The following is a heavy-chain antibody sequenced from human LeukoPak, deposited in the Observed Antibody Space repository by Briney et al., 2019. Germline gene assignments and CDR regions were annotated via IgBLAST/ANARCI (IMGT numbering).Heavy chain of an antibody. J-gene: IGHJ3*02. V-gene: IGHV3-23*01. CDR3: AASLSSRGAFDI. Sequence: GGSLRLSCAASGFTFSSYAMSWVRQAPGKGLEWVSAISGSGGSTYYADSVKGRFTISRDNPKNTLYLQMNSLRAEDTAVYYCAASLSSRGAFDIWGQGTMATVSS. D-gene: IGHD6-6*01. CDR1: GFTFSSYA. CDR2: ISGSGGST.